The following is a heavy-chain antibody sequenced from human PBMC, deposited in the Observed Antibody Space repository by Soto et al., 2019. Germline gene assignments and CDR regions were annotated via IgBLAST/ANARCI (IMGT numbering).Heavy chain of an antibody. Sequence: QVQLVQSGAEVKKPGASVKVSCKASGYTFTSYGISWVRQAPGQGLEWMGWISAYNGNTNYAQKLQGRVTMTTDTSTSTAYMELRSLRSDDTAVYYCARDRRRDILPGSNYYYYYGMDVWGQGTTVTVSS. CDR3: ARDRRRDILPGSNYYYYYGMDV. V-gene: IGHV1-18*01. J-gene: IGHJ6*02. D-gene: IGHD3-9*01. CDR1: GYTFTSYG. CDR2: ISAYNGNT.